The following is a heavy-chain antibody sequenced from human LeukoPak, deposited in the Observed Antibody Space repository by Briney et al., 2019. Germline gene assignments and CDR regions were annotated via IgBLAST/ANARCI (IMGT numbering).Heavy chain of an antibody. CDR3: AKDGRPHSGSQGPVDY. V-gene: IGHV3-30*02. CDR2: IRYDGSNK. Sequence: GGSLRLSCAASGFTFSSYGMHWVRQAPGKGLEWVAFIRYDGSNKYYADSVKGRFTISRDNSKNTLYLQMNSLRAEDTAVYYCAKDGRPHSGSQGPVDYWGQGTLVTVSS. CDR1: GFTFSSYG. D-gene: IGHD1-26*01. J-gene: IGHJ4*02.